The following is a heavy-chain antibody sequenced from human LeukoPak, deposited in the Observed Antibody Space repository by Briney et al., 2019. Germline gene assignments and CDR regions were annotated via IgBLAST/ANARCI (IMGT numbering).Heavy chain of an antibody. Sequence: SVKVSCKTSGYTFSNYGISWVRQAPGQGLEWMGGIIPIFGTANYAQKFQGRVTITADESTSTAYMELSSLRSEDTAVYYCARMVEVRGSYYLDYWGQGTLVTVSS. V-gene: IGHV1-69*13. J-gene: IGHJ4*02. CDR2: IIPIFGTA. CDR1: GYTFSNYG. D-gene: IGHD1-26*01. CDR3: ARMVEVRGSYYLDY.